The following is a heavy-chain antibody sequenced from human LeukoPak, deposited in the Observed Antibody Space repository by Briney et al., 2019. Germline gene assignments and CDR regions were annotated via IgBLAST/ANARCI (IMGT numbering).Heavy chain of an antibody. CDR3: ARSSSGYYRSSYFDY. V-gene: IGHV1-69*06. D-gene: IGHD3-22*01. CDR2: IIPIFGTA. CDR1: GGTFSSYA. Sequence: SVKVSCKASGGTFSSYAISWVRQAPGQGLEWMGGIIPIFGTANYAQKFQGRVTITADKSTSTAYMELSSLRSEDTAVYYCARSSSGYYRSSYFDYWGQGTLVTVSS. J-gene: IGHJ4*02.